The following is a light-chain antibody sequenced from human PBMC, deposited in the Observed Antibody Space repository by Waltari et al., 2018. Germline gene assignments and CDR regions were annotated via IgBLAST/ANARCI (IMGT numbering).Light chain of an antibody. CDR1: NSHIGSNT. J-gene: IGLJ2*01. CDR3: STWDDRLTGVV. CDR2: SNN. Sequence: QSVLAQPPSASGTPGQRITISCSGSNSHIGSNTVNWYQQFPGTAPRLLIYSNNPRASGVPDRFSASKSGSSAALAIYGLHSADEADYYCSTWDDRLTGVVFGGGTKVTVL. V-gene: IGLV1-44*01.